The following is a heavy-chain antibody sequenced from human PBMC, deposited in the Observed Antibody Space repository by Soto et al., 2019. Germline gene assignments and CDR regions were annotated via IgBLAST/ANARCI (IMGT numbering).Heavy chain of an antibody. Sequence: QVQLVQSGPEVKKPGASVKVSCKTSGYTFTSYGISWVRQAPGQGLEWMGWISTYKGNTNYAQKYQDRVTMTTDTRTSTAYMDLRSLRSDDTAVYYCATRSPAFDYWGQGPLVTVSS. CDR3: ATRSPAFDY. J-gene: IGHJ4*02. CDR1: GYTFTSYG. V-gene: IGHV1-18*01. CDR2: ISTYKGNT.